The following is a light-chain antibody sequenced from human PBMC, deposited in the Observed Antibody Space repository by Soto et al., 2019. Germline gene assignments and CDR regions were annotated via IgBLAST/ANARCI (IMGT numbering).Light chain of an antibody. CDR2: TAS. CDR1: QSISSY. V-gene: IGKV1-39*01. J-gene: IGKJ2*01. Sequence: DLQLNQSPSSLSASIGDRVTITCRASQSISSYLHWYQQMPGKAPKLLISTASTLQGGVPSRFSGSGYGTDFTLAITTLQPEDFATYYCQQSYRSPPTFGQGTKLEI. CDR3: QQSYRSPPT.